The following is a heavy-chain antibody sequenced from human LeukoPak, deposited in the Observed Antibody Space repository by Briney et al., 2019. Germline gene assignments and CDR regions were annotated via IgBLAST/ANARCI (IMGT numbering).Heavy chain of an antibody. D-gene: IGHD6-13*01. Sequence: SETLSLTCAVYGGSFSGYYWSWIRQPPGKGLEWIGEINHSGSTNYNPSLKSRVTMSVDTSKNQFFLKLSSVTAADTAVYYCARDVVAAVGSFDYWGQGIVVTVSS. CDR3: ARDVVAAVGSFDY. V-gene: IGHV4-34*01. J-gene: IGHJ4*02. CDR1: GGSFSGYY. CDR2: INHSGST.